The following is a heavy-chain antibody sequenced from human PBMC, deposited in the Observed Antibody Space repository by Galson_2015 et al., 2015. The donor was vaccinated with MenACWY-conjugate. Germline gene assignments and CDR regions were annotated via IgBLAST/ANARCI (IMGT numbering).Heavy chain of an antibody. D-gene: IGHD2-2*01. Sequence: VKVSCKASGGTFSSYAISWVRQAPGQGLEWMGRIIPILGIANYAQKFQGRVTITADKSTSTAYMELSSLRSEDTAVYYCASYSGYCSSTSCPKVVFYYGMDVWGQGTTVTVSS. CDR2: IIPILGIA. J-gene: IGHJ6*02. V-gene: IGHV1-69*10. CDR3: ASYSGYCSSTSCPKVVFYYGMDV. CDR1: GGTFSSYA.